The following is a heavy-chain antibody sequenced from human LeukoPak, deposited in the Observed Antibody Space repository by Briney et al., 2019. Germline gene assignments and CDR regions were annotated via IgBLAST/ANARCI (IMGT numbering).Heavy chain of an antibody. CDR1: GFTFSSYE. Sequence: PGGSLRLSCAASGFTFSSYEMNWVRQAPGKGLEWVSAISGSGGSTYYADSVKGRFTISRDNSKNTLYLQMNSLRAEDTAVYYCAKPGGEVTRPIPLGYWGQGTLVTVSS. CDR2: ISGSGGST. D-gene: IGHD3-16*01. J-gene: IGHJ4*02. CDR3: AKPGGEVTRPIPLGY. V-gene: IGHV3-23*01.